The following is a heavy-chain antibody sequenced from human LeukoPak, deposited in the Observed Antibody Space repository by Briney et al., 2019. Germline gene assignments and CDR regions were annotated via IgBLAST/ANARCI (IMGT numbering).Heavy chain of an antibody. V-gene: IGHV4-39*01. Sequence: SETLSLTCTVSGGSISSSSYYWGWIRQPPGKGLEWIGSIYYSGSTYYNPSLKSQVTISVDTSKNQFSLKLSSVTAADTAVYYCARCSSWDFDYWGQGTLVTVSS. CDR2: IYYSGST. CDR1: GGSISSSSYY. J-gene: IGHJ4*02. D-gene: IGHD6-13*01. CDR3: ARCSSWDFDY.